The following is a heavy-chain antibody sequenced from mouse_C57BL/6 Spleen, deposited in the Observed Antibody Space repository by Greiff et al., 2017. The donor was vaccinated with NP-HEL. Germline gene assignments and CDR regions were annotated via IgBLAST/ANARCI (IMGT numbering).Heavy chain of an antibody. CDR2: IDPEDGET. Sequence: EVQLQESGAELVKPGASVKLSCTASGFNIKDYYMHWVKQRTEQGLEWIGRIDPEDGETKYAPKFQGKATITADTSSNTAYMQLSSLTSYDTSVYYCARGSSGYSYAMAYWGQGTSVTVSA. CDR3: ARGSSGYSYAMAY. V-gene: IGHV14-2*01. D-gene: IGHD3-2*02. J-gene: IGHJ4*01. CDR1: GFNIKDYY.